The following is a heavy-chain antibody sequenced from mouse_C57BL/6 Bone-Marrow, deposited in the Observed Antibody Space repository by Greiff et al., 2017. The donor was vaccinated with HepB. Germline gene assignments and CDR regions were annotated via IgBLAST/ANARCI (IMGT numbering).Heavy chain of an antibody. CDR1: GFSLTSYG. Sequence: QVTLKESGPGLVAPSQSLSITCTVSGFSLTSYGVDWVRQPPGKGLEWIGVIWGGGSTNYNSAPLPRLSISKDNTKSQVFLKMNSLQTDDTAMYYCAKHQYDYDYAMDYWGQGTAVTVSS. D-gene: IGHD2-4*01. J-gene: IGHJ4*01. CDR2: IWGGGST. V-gene: IGHV2-9*01. CDR3: AKHQYDYDYAMDY.